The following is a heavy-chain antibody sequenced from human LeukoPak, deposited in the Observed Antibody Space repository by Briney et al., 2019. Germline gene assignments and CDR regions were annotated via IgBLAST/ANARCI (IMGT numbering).Heavy chain of an antibody. D-gene: IGHD3-22*01. J-gene: IGHJ4*02. CDR2: IIPIFGTA. V-gene: IGHV1-69*05. CDR1: GGAFSSYA. CDR3: AREPYYDSSGYHY. Sequence: GASVKVSCKASGGAFSSYAISWVRQAPGQGLEWMGGIIPIFGTANYAQKFQGRVTITTDESTSTAYMELSSLRSEDTAVYYCAREPYYDSSGYHYWGQGTLVTVSS.